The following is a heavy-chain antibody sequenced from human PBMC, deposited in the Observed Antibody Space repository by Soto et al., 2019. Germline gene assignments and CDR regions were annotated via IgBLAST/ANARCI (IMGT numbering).Heavy chain of an antibody. J-gene: IGHJ4*02. Sequence: QVQLQESGPGLVKPSETLSLTCTVSGGSISSYYWSWIRQPPGKGLEWIGHIYDSGTANYNPSLTSRVRLTVDTSKNLFSLNLSSVTAAATAMYYCYGSGGNRGQGTLVTVSS. V-gene: IGHV4-59*01. CDR1: GGSISSYY. D-gene: IGHD1-26*01. CDR3: YGSGGN. CDR2: IYDSGTA.